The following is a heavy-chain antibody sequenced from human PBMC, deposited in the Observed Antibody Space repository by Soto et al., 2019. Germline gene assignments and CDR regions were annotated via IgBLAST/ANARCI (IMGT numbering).Heavy chain of an antibody. D-gene: IGHD3-22*01. Sequence: QVQLVQSGAEVKKPGSSVKVSCKASGGTFSSYAISWVRQAPRQGLEWMGGIIPIFGTPNYAQKFQGRVRITADESTSTVYMELSSLRSEDTAVYYCASDQYYYDSSGYNYWGQGTLVTVSS. J-gene: IGHJ4*02. CDR2: IIPIFGTP. CDR3: ASDQYYYDSSGYNY. CDR1: GGTFSSYA. V-gene: IGHV1-69*12.